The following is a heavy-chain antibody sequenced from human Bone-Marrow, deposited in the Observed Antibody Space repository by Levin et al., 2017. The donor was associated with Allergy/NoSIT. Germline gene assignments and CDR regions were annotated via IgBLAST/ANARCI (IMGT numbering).Heavy chain of an antibody. J-gene: IGHJ4*02. Sequence: GGSLRLSCAASGFNFRNYAMSWVRQAPGKGLEWVSSISGSGDYTSSADSAYYAVSVKGRFTISRDNDKNMLFLEMNSLRPEDAALYYCAKDPFRTTVTAFDYWGQGILVNVSS. CDR1: GFNFRNYA. CDR2: ISGSGDYTSSADSA. V-gene: IGHV3-23*01. D-gene: IGHD4-17*01. CDR3: AKDPFRTTVTAFDY.